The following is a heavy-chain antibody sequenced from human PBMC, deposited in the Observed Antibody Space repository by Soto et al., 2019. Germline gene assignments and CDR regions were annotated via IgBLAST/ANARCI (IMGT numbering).Heavy chain of an antibody. Sequence: PGESLKISCKGSGYSFTSYWISWVRQMPGKGLEWMGRIDPSDSYTNYSPSFQGHVTISADKSISTAYLQWSSLKASDTAMYYCARYVDTAMVPYYYYYYGMDVWGQGTTVTVPS. V-gene: IGHV5-10-1*01. J-gene: IGHJ6*02. CDR1: GYSFTSYW. D-gene: IGHD5-18*01. CDR3: ARYVDTAMVPYYYYYYGMDV. CDR2: IDPSDSYT.